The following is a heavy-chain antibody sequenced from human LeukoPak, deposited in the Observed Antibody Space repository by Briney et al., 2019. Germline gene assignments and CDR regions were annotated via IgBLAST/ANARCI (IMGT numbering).Heavy chain of an antibody. Sequence: GESLKISCKASGYRFTSHWIGWVRQMPGKGLESMGIIYPAHSDTRYSPSYEGPVTISVDKSISTAYLQWSSLKASDTAMYYCASPGQTNAFYIWGRGTMVTVSS. D-gene: IGHD1-1*01. CDR1: GYRFTSHW. CDR2: IYPAHSDT. J-gene: IGHJ3*02. CDR3: ASPGQTNAFYI. V-gene: IGHV5-51*01.